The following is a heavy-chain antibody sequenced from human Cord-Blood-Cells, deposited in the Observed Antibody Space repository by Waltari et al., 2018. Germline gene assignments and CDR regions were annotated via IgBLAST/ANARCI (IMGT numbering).Heavy chain of an antibody. V-gene: IGHV4-59*01. Sequence: QVQLQESGPGLVKPSETLSLTCTVSGGSISSYSWSWIRQPPGKGLEWIGYIYYSGSTNYNPSLKSRVTISVDTSKNQFSLKLSSVTAADTAVYYCARGPNWGDYFDYWGQGTLVTVSS. J-gene: IGHJ4*02. CDR1: GGSISSYS. D-gene: IGHD7-27*01. CDR2: IYYSGST. CDR3: ARGPNWGDYFDY.